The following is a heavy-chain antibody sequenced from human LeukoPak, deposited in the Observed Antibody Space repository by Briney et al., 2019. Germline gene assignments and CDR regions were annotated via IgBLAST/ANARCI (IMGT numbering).Heavy chain of an antibody. V-gene: IGHV4-39*01. J-gene: IGHJ5*02. CDR2: IYYSGST. Sequence: PSETLSLTCAVSGGSISSNSYYWGWIRQPPGKGLEWIGSIYYSGSTYYNPSLKSRVTISVDTSKNQFSLKLSSVTAADTAVYYCARHGSLELLWFGESGFDPWGQGTLVTVSS. CDR1: GGSISSNSYY. D-gene: IGHD3-10*01. CDR3: ARHGSLELLWFGESGFDP.